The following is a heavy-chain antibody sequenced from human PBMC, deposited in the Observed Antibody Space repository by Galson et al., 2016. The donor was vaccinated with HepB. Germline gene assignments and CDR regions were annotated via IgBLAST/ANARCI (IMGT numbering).Heavy chain of an antibody. Sequence: SVKVSCKASGYTFTRYTLHWVRQAPGERLEWMGWISAGNGNTKYSQTFQGRVTLTRDTFATTVYTELSSLTSEDTAIYYCVRGGGNSWFDYWGQGTLVTVSS. CDR3: VRGGGNSWFDY. J-gene: IGHJ4*02. V-gene: IGHV1-3*01. D-gene: IGHD6-13*01. CDR1: GYTFTRYT. CDR2: ISAGNGNT.